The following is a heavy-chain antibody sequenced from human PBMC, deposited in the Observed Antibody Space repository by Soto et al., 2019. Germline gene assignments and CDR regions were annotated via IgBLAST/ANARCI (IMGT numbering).Heavy chain of an antibody. CDR1: GGSISSGGYY. Sequence: QVQLQESGPGLVKPSQTLSLTCTVSGGSISSGGYYWSWIRQHPGKGLEWIGYMYYSGSTYYNPSLKSRVTISVDTSKTQFSLKLRSVTAADTAVYYCARSSQSTVTTFYYWGQGTLVTVSS. V-gene: IGHV4-31*03. D-gene: IGHD4-17*01. J-gene: IGHJ4*02. CDR3: ARSSQSTVTTFYY. CDR2: MYYSGST.